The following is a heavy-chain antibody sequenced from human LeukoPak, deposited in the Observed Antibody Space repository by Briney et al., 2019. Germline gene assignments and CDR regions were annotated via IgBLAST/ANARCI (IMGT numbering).Heavy chain of an antibody. CDR3: ARGRYGPRLGN. J-gene: IGHJ4*02. CDR1: GAPFSDSY. Sequence: SETLSLTCAVYGAPFSDSYWSWIRQSPEKGLEWIGEINNSGSTSYNPSLNSRVIMSVDRSKNQFSLRLTSVTAADTAVYYCARGRYGPRLGNWGQGTLVTVSS. D-gene: IGHD3-16*01. CDR2: INNSGST. V-gene: IGHV4-34*01.